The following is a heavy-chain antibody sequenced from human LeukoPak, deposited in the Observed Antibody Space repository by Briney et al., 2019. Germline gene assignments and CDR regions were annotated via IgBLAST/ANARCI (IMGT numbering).Heavy chain of an antibody. CDR2: IYYSGST. D-gene: IGHD3-22*01. CDR1: GGSISSGGYY. J-gene: IGHJ4*02. V-gene: IGHV4-31*03. Sequence: SETLSLTCTVSGGSISSGGYYWSWIRQHPGKGLEWIGYIYYSGSTYYNPSLKSRVTISVDTSKNQFSLKLSSVTAADTAVYYCARGGYYDSSGYILYYFDYWGQGTLVTVSS. CDR3: ARGGYYDSSGYILYYFDY.